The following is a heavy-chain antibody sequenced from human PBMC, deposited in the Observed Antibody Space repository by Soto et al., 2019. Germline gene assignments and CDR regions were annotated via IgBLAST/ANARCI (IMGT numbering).Heavy chain of an antibody. CDR2: ISYDSDTI. CDR3: ARLYYDYV. D-gene: IGHD3-3*01. Sequence: GGSLRISCAGSGFTFGTYSMNWVRQAAGKGLEWIAYISYDSDTIQYADSVKGRFTISRDNAKNSLHLQMNSLRDEDTAVYYCARLYYDYVWGQGTTVTVSS. J-gene: IGHJ6*02. CDR1: GFTFGTYS. V-gene: IGHV3-48*02.